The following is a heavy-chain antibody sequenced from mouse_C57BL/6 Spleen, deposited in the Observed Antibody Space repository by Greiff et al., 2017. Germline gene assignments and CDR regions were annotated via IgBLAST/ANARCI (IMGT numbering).Heavy chain of an antibody. CDR3: ARDELGLRDY. Sequence: EVQRVESGGGLVKPGGSLKLSCAASGFTFSSYAMSWVRQTPEKRLAWVATLSDGGSYTYYPDNVKGRFTISRDNAKNNLYLQMSHLKSEDTAMYYCARDELGLRDYWGQGTAVTVSS. D-gene: IGHD4-1*01. CDR2: LSDGGSYT. CDR1: GFTFSSYA. V-gene: IGHV5-4*01. J-gene: IGHJ4*01.